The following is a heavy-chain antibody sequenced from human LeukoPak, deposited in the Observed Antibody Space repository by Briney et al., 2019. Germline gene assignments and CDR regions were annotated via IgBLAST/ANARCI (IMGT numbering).Heavy chain of an antibody. CDR1: GDSVSGYY. D-gene: IGHD3-16*02. CDR3: ARRGSYLDA. CDR2: IYYSGST. V-gene: IGHV4-59*08. J-gene: IGHJ5*02. Sequence: PSETLSLTCTVSGDSVSGYYWSWIRQPPGKGLEWIGYIYYSGSTNYNPPLKSRVTISVDTSKNQFSLRMSSVTAADTAVYYCARRGSYLDAWGQGTLVTVSS.